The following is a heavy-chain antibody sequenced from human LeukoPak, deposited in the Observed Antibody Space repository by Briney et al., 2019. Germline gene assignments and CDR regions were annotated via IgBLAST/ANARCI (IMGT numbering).Heavy chain of an antibody. CDR3: ARGPD. CDR2: INHSGST. Sequence: SETLSLTCAVYGGSFSGYYWSWIRQSPGKGLEWIGEINHSGSTNYNPSLKSRVTISVDTSKNQFSLKLSSVTAADTAVYYCARGPDWGQGTLVTVSS. V-gene: IGHV4-34*01. J-gene: IGHJ4*02. CDR1: GGSFSGYY.